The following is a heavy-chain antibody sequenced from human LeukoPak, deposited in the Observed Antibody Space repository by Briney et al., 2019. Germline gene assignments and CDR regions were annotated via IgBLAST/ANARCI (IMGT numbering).Heavy chain of an antibody. D-gene: IGHD3-22*01. CDR2: LYYSGSP. J-gene: IGHJ3*02. Sequence: SETLSLTCTVSGGSISSYNSYWGWIRQPPGKGLEWIGSLYYSGSPYYNPSLKSRVTISVDTSRNQFSLKLSSVTAADTAVYYCARKRYYYDSSGSTGHAFDIWGQGTMVTVSS. CDR3: ARKRYYYDSSGSTGHAFDI. CDR1: GGSISSYNSY. V-gene: IGHV4-39*07.